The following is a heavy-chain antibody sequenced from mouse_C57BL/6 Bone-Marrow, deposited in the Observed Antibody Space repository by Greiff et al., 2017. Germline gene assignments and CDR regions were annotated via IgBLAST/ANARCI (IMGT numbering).Heavy chain of an antibody. CDR1: GYTFTSYW. Sequence: QVQLQQPGAELVKPGASVTMSCKASGYTFTSYWITWVKPRPGQGLEWIGDLAPGSGSTNYNETFKSKATMTVDTYSSTADMQLSSLTAEDSAVYYCASPLCAYWGQGTRVTVSA. J-gene: IGHJ3*01. V-gene: IGHV1-55*01. CDR3: ASPLCAY. CDR2: LAPGSGST.